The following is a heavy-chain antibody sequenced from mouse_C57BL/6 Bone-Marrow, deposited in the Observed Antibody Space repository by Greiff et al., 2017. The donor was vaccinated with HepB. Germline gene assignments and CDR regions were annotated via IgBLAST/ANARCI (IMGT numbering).Heavy chain of an antibody. CDR1: GYTFTDYY. CDR2: INPNNGGT. D-gene: IGHD3-1*01. CDR3: ARGRDPDY. Sequence: EVQLQQSGPELVKPGASVKISCKASGYTFTDYYMNWVKQSHGKSLEWIGDINPNNGGTSYNQKFKGKATLTVDKSSSTAYMELRSLTSEDSAVYYCARGRDPDYWGQGTTLTVSS. J-gene: IGHJ2*01. V-gene: IGHV1-26*01.